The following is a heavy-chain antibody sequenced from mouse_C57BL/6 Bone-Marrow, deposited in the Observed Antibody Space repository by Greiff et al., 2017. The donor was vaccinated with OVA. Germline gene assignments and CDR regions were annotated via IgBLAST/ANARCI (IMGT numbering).Heavy chain of an antibody. J-gene: IGHJ4*01. CDR1: GYTFTDYY. CDR2: INPNNGGT. V-gene: IGHV1-26*01. D-gene: IGHD6-2*01. CDR3: ARDDLCLMDY. Sequence: VQLQQSGPELVKPGASVKISCKASGYTFTDYYMNWVKQSHGKSLEWIGDINPNNGGTSYNQKFKGKATLTVDKSSSTAYMELRSLTSEDSAVYYCARDDLCLMDYWGQGTSVTVSS.